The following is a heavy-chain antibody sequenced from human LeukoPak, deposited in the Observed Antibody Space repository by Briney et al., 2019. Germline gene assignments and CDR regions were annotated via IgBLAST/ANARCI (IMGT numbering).Heavy chain of an antibody. V-gene: IGHV1-69*06. D-gene: IGHD3-10*01. CDR3: ARLIAGDFDY. Sequence: SVKLSCKASGGTFSSYAISWVRQAPGQGHEWMGGIIPIFGTANYAQKFQGRVTITADKSTSTAYMELSSLRSEDTAVYYCARLIAGDFDYWGQGTLVTVSS. J-gene: IGHJ4*02. CDR2: IIPIFGTA. CDR1: GGTFSSYA.